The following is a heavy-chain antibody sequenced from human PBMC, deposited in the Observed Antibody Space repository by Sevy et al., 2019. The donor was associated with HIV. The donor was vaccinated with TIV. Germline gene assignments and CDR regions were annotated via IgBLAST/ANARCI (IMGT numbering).Heavy chain of an antibody. J-gene: IGHJ6*03. CDR1: GFSFSSYA. D-gene: IGHD2-21*02. CDR2: ISGSGGST. Sequence: GGSLRLSCAASGFSFSSYAMSWVRQAPGKGLEWVSAISGSGGSTYYADSVKGRFIISRDNSKNTLYLQMNSLRAEDTAVYYCAKVYCGGDCSPDYDMDVWGKGTTVTVSS. CDR3: AKVYCGGDCSPDYDMDV. V-gene: IGHV3-23*01.